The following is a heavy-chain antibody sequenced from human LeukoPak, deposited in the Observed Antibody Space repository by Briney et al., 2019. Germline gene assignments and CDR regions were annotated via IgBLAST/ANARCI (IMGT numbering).Heavy chain of an antibody. J-gene: IGHJ4*02. V-gene: IGHV3-30*03. CDR1: GFTFSSYG. D-gene: IGHD3-22*01. Sequence: PGGSLRLSCAASGFTFSSYGMHWVRQAPGKGLEWVAVISYDGSNKYYADSVKGRFTISRDNSKNTLYLQMNSLRAEDTAVYYCARDLEHYYDSSGYRGGFDYWGQGTLVTVSS. CDR3: ARDLEHYYDSSGYRGGFDY. CDR2: ISYDGSNK.